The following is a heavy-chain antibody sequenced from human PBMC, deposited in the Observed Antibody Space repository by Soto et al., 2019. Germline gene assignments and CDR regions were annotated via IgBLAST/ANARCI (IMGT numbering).Heavy chain of an antibody. CDR1: GFTFSSYA. CDR2: ISYDGSNK. V-gene: IGHV3-30-3*01. Sequence: QVQLVESGGGVVQPGRSLRLSCAASGFTFSSYAMHWVRQAPGKGLEWVAVISYDGSNKYYADSVKGRFTISRDNSKNTLYLQMNSLRAEDTAVYYCARELGGYCSGGSCYGFDYWGQGTLVTVSS. CDR3: ARELGGYCSGGSCYGFDY. D-gene: IGHD2-15*01. J-gene: IGHJ4*02.